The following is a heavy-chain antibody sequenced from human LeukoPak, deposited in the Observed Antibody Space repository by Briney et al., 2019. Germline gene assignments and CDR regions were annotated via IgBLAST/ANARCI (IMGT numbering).Heavy chain of an antibody. Sequence: GKSLRLSCAASGFTFSSYAMHWVRQAPGKGLEWVAFIRYDGSNKYYADSVKGRFTISRDNSKNTLYLQMNSLRAEDTAVYYCAKEYSSGWYGAFDIWGQGTMVTVSS. CDR3: AKEYSSGWYGAFDI. CDR2: IRYDGSNK. J-gene: IGHJ3*02. V-gene: IGHV3-30*02. CDR1: GFTFSSYA. D-gene: IGHD6-19*01.